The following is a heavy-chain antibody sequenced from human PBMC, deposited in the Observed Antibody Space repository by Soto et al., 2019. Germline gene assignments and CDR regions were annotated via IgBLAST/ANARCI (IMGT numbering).Heavy chain of an antibody. J-gene: IGHJ4*02. CDR1: GYTFTNYF. V-gene: IGHV1-46*01. CDR3: ARVEWGDFRSGPYYFEY. CDR2: INPRGGSP. Sequence: QVQLVQSGAEVRKPGASVNVSCKASGYTFTNYFMHWVRQAPGQGLEWMGIINPRGGSPRYAQKFQGRVTMTRDTSTTTVYMELSSLRSEDTAMYYCARVEWGDFRSGPYYFEYWGQGTLVTVSS. D-gene: IGHD3-3*01.